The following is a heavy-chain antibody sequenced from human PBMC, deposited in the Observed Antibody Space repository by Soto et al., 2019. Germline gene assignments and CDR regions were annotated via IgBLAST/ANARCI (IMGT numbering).Heavy chain of an antibody. CDR3: AAGGGLTRYY. J-gene: IGHJ4*02. CDR2: IYHSGST. CDR1: GGSISSGGYS. V-gene: IGHV4-30-2*01. D-gene: IGHD3-10*01. Sequence: QLQLQESGSGLVKPSQTLSLTCAVSGGSISSGGYSWSWIRQPPGKALECIGYIYHSGSTYYNPSLKRRVTRSVDRSKNQFSLKLSSVTAADTAVYYCAAGGGLTRYYWDQGTLVTVSS.